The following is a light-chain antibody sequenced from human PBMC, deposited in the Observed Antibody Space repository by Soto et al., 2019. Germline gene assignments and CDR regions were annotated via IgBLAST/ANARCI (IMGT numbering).Light chain of an antibody. CDR2: EVS. CDR3: SSHKSSSSYV. Sequence: QSALTQPASVSGSPGQSITISCTGTSSDVGGYNYVSWYQQHPGKAPKLMIYEVSNRPSGVSNRFSGSKSGNTASLTISGLQAEDEADYYCSSHKSSSSYVAGTGTKVTVL. CDR1: SSDVGGYNY. V-gene: IGLV2-14*01. J-gene: IGLJ1*01.